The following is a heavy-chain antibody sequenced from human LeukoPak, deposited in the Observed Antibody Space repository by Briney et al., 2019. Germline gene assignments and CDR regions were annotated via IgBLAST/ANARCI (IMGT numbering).Heavy chain of an antibody. CDR1: GYSFTSYW. V-gene: IGHV5-51*01. CDR2: IYPGDSNT. CDR3: ARALETPPGKAVAGSRLFDY. Sequence: GESLKISCKGSGYSFTSYWIGWVRQMPGKGLEWMGIIYPGDSNTRYSPSFQGQVTISADKSISTAYLQWSSLKASDTAMYYCARALETPPGKAVAGSRLFDYWGQGTLVTVSS. D-gene: IGHD6-19*01. J-gene: IGHJ4*02.